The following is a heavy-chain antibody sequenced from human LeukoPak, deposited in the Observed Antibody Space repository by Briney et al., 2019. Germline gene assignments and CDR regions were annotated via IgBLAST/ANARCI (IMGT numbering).Heavy chain of an antibody. CDR1: GFTFDDYA. Sequence: GGSLRLSCAASGFTFDDYAMHWVRQAPGKGLEWVSLISGDGGNTYYADSVKGRFTISRDNSKNSLYLQMNSLRTEDTALYYCAEDIGDIVVVPAATRTRNPDYGMDVWGQGTTVTVSS. D-gene: IGHD2-2*01. J-gene: IGHJ6*02. CDR3: AEDIGDIVVVPAATRTRNPDYGMDV. V-gene: IGHV3-43*02. CDR2: ISGDGGNT.